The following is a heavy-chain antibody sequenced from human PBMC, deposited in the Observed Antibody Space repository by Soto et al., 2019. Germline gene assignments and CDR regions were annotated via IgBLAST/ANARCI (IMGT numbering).Heavy chain of an antibody. CDR2: ISSTSSYT. CDR3: ARDATPDI. J-gene: IGHJ3*02. Sequence: EVRLVESGGGLVKPGGSLRLSCAASGFTFSTYSMNWVRQAPGKGLEWVSSISSTSSYTFYADSVKGRFTISRDNAKTSVYLQMSSLRAEDTAVYYCARDATPDIWGQGTMVTVSS. V-gene: IGHV3-21*01. CDR1: GFTFSTYS.